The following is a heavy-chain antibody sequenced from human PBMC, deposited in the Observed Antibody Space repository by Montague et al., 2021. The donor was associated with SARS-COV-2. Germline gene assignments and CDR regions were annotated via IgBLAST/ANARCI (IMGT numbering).Heavy chain of an antibody. V-gene: IGHV3-23*01. CDR1: GFAFNNFA. Sequence: SLRLSCAASGFAFNNFAMTWVRQPPGKGLEWVSSIFGSDAGTYYADSVKGRFTISRDNSRNTVYLQMNSLRSEDTAKYYCAKQPGAGAVVYWYFDLWGRGTVVSVSS. D-gene: IGHD6-19*01. CDR2: IFGSDAGT. J-gene: IGHJ2*01. CDR3: AKQPGAGAVVYWYFDL.